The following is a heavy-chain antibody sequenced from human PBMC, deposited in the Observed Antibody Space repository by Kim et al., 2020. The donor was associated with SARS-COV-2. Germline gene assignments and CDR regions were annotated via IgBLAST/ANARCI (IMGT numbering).Heavy chain of an antibody. V-gene: IGHV3-30*18. CDR3: AKGGGAAAQPYYYYGMDV. Sequence: GGSLRLSCAASGFTFSSYGMHWVRQAPGKGLEWVAVISYDGSNKYYADSVKGRFTISRDNSKNTLYLQMNSLRAEDTAVYYCAKGGGAAAQPYYYYGMDVWGQGTTLTVSS. CDR2: ISYDGSNK. D-gene: IGHD2-15*01. CDR1: GFTFSSYG. J-gene: IGHJ6*02.